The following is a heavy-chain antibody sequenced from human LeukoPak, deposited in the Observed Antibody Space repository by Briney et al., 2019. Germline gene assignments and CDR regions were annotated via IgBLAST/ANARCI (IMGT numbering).Heavy chain of an antibody. CDR1: GFTFGDYS. Sequence: GRSLRLSCTASGFTFGDYSMTWFRQAPGKGLEWVGFMRSNTYGGTTEYAASVKGRFTISRDDSKSIVYLQMNSLKTEDTAVYYCTRGGYTFASWGQGTLVSVSS. J-gene: IGHJ4*02. CDR2: MRSNTYGGTT. CDR3: TRGGYTFAS. D-gene: IGHD2-2*02. V-gene: IGHV3-49*03.